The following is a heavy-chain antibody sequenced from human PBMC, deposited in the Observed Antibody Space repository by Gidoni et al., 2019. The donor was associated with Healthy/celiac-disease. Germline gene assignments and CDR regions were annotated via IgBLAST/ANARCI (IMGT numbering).Heavy chain of an antibody. J-gene: IGHJ3*02. Sequence: QVQLQESGPGLVKPSETLSLTCTVSGGSVSSGSYYWSWIRQPPGKGLEWIGYIYYSGSTNYNPSLKSRVTISVDTSKNQFSLKLSSVTAADTAVYYCARRGEWVITGNAFDIWGQGTMVTVSS. CDR3: ARRGEWVITGNAFDI. D-gene: IGHD3-22*01. CDR2: IYYSGST. CDR1: GGSVSSGSYY. V-gene: IGHV4-61*01.